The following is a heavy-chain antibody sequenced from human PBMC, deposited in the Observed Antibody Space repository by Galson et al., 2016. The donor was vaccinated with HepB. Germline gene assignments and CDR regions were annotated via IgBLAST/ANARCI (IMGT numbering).Heavy chain of an antibody. J-gene: IGHJ4*01. CDR3: AKDRPAYSGSYWGYFDY. CDR2: ISYDETYK. D-gene: IGHD1-26*01. V-gene: IGHV3-30*18. CDR1: GFTFSDYG. Sequence: SLRLSCAASGFTFSDYGMPWVRQAPGKGLEWVAVISYDETYKYYADSVKGRFTITRDNSKNTLYLQMNSRRPEDTAVYYYAKDRPAYSGSYWGYFDYWGQGTLVTVSS.